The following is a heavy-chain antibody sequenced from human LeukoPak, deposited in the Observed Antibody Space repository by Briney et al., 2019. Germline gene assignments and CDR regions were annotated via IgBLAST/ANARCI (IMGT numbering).Heavy chain of an antibody. CDR2: IKHHGSEK. D-gene: IGHD3-3*01. CDR3: ATGTPFGAY. CDR1: GFTFSSYW. V-gene: IGHV3-7*03. J-gene: IGHJ4*02. Sequence: GGSLRLSCEASGFTFSSYWMSWVRQAPGKGLEWVANIKHHGSEKYYVDSVKGRFTISRDNTRNSLYLRMNSLRVEDTAVYYCATGTPFGAYWGQGTLVTVSS.